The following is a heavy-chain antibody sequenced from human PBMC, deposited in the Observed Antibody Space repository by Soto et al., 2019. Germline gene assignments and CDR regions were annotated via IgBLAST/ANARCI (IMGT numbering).Heavy chain of an antibody. Sequence: PGGSLRLSCSASGFTFNTYTMNWVRQAPGKGLEWVSSISSANSYIYYADSVKGRFTISRDNAENSLYLQMGSLRDEDTAVYYCARGVGIDYWGQGTLVTVSS. J-gene: IGHJ4*02. CDR2: ISSANSYI. V-gene: IGHV3-21*01. CDR3: ARGVGIDY. CDR1: GFTFNTYT. D-gene: IGHD7-27*01.